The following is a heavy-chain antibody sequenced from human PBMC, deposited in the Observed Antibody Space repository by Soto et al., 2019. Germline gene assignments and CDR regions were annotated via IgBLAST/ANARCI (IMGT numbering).Heavy chain of an antibody. CDR2: ISAYNANT. CDR3: ARDRLGATGDY. Sequence: GXSVKVSCKASVYTFTSYGISWVRQAPGQGLKWMGWISAYNANTNYAQKLQGRVTMTTDTSTSTSYMELGSLRSDDTAVYFCARDRLGATGDYWGQGTLVTVSS. J-gene: IGHJ4*02. D-gene: IGHD1-26*01. CDR1: VYTFTSYG. V-gene: IGHV1-18*01.